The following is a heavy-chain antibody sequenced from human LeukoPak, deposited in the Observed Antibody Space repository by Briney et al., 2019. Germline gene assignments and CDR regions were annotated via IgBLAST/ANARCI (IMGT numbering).Heavy chain of an antibody. CDR1: GFTFSNYE. J-gene: IGHJ6*04. D-gene: IGHD3-9*01. Sequence: PGGSLRHSCAASGFTFSNYEMNWVRQAPGKGLEWVSYISSSGSTKYYADSVKGRFTISRDNAKNSLYLQMNSLRAEDTAVYYCATPLVKGYYYYGMDVWGTGTTVTVSS. CDR3: ATPLVKGYYYYGMDV. CDR2: ISSSGSTK. V-gene: IGHV3-48*03.